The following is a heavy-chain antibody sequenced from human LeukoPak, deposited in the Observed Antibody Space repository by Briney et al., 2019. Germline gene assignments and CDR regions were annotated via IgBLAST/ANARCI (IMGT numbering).Heavy chain of an antibody. D-gene: IGHD3-22*01. CDR3: ARRFTYYYDSSGYYSNVFWFDT. V-gene: IGHV4-4*09. CDR2: VYTSGST. CDR1: GGSISSYY. Sequence: SETLSLTCTVSGGSISSYYCSWIRQPPGKGLGWIGYVYTSGSTNYNASRKSRVTISVDTSKNQLSLKMSSVTAADTAVYYCARRFTYYYDSSGYYSNVFWFDTWGQGTLVTVSS. J-gene: IGHJ5*02.